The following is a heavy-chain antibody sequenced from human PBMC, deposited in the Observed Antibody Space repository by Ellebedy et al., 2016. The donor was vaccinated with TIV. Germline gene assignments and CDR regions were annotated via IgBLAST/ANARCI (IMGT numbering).Heavy chain of an antibody. CDR1: GYTFRDRA. Sequence: AASVKVSCKTSGYTFRDRAVHWVRQAPGQGPEWMGWINGGNGYTKYSQSFQGRVIFTRDTSASTAYMELSSLRSEDTAVYYCSRSLNTAMGSDYWGQGTLVTVSS. J-gene: IGHJ4*02. CDR2: INGGNGYT. D-gene: IGHD5-18*01. CDR3: SRSLNTAMGSDY. V-gene: IGHV1-3*01.